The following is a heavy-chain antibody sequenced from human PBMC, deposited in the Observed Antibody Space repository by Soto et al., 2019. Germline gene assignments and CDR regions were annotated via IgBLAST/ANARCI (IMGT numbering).Heavy chain of an antibody. J-gene: IGHJ4*02. V-gene: IGHV4-34*01. D-gene: IGHD7-27*01. CDR3: ARGWGALFDY. CDR2: INHSGST. Sequence: QVQLQQWGAGLLKASDTLSLTCAVYGGSFSGYYWSWIRQPPGKGLEWIGEINHSGSTNYNPSLKSRVTILVDTSKNQFSLKLSSVTAADTAVYYCARGWGALFDYWGQGALVTVSS. CDR1: GGSFSGYY.